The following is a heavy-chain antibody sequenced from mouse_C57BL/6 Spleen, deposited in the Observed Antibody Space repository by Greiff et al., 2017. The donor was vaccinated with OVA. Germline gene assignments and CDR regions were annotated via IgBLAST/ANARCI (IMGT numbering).Heavy chain of an antibody. J-gene: IGHJ3*01. CDR3: ARGGTEFAY. CDR2: INPNNGGT. Sequence: EVQLQQSGPELVKPGASVKISCKASGYKFTDYYMNGVKQSHGKSLEWIGDINPNNGGTSYNQKFKGKATLTVDKSSSTAYIELRILTSDDSSVYYCARGGTEFAYWGQGTLVTVSA. D-gene: IGHD3-3*01. CDR1: GYKFTDYY. V-gene: IGHV1-26*01.